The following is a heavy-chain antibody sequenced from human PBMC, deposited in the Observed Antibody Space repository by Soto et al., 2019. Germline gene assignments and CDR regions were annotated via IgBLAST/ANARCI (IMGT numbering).Heavy chain of an antibody. CDR1: GFTFSSYA. J-gene: IGHJ6*02. V-gene: IGHV3-30-3*01. CDR3: ARYGGNKVLYYYYYGMDV. CDR2: ISYDGSNK. D-gene: IGHD2-15*01. Sequence: GGSLRLSCAASGFTFSSYAMHWVRQAPGKGLEWVAVISYDGSNKYYADSVKGRFTISRDNSKNTLYLQMNSLRAEDTAVYYSARYGGNKVLYYYYYGMDVWGQGTTVTVSS.